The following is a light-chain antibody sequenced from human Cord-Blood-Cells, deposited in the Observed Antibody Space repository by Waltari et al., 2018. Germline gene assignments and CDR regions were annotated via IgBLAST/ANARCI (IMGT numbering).Light chain of an antibody. CDR3: QSYDSSNQV. Sequence: NFMLTQPHSVSESPGKTVTISCTGSSGSIDSNYVQWYQQRPGSAPTTVIYEDNQRPSGVPDRFSGSIDSSSNSASLTISGLKTEDEADYYCQSYDSSNQVFGGGTKLTVL. V-gene: IGLV6-57*02. CDR1: SGSIDSNY. CDR2: EDN. J-gene: IGLJ3*02.